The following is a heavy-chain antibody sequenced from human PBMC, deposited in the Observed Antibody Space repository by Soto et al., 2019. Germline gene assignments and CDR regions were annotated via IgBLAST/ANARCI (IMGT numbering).Heavy chain of an antibody. D-gene: IGHD2-2*01. J-gene: IGHJ4*02. CDR2: ISGSGGST. V-gene: IGHV3-23*01. CDR1: GFTLSSYA. Sequence: GGSLRLSCAASGFTLSSYAMSWVRQARGKGLEWVSAISGSGGSTYYADSVKGRFTISRENSKNTLYLQMNSLRAEDTAVYYCAKDFRYCSSTSCYLFGYWGQGTLGTVST. CDR3: AKDFRYCSSTSCYLFGY.